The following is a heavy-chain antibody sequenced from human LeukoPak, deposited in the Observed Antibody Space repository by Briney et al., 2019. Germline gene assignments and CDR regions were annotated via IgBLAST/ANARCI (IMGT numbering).Heavy chain of an antibody. J-gene: IGHJ4*02. CDR3: ARGTEMTRIAGHYSFDH. CDR1: GGSIIGYY. Sequence: SETLSLTCTVSGGSIIGYYWTWMRQPAGKGLQWIGRIHDSGSTYSNPSLKSRVTISLDESNHQFSLKLTSVTAAGTAVYYCARGTEMTRIAGHYSFDHWGQGTLVSVSS. V-gene: IGHV4-4*07. D-gene: IGHD5-24*01. CDR2: IHDSGST.